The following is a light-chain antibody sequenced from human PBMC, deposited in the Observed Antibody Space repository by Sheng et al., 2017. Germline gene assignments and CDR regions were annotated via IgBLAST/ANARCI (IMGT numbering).Light chain of an antibody. CDR3: QQYGSSPPLT. CDR1: QSVSSSS. Sequence: EIVLTQSPGTLSLSPGERATLSCRTSQSVSSSSLTWYQQKSGQAPRLLIYGASSRATGIPDRFSGSGSGTDFTLTINRLEPEDVAVYYCQQYGSSPPLTFGGGTKVEIK. V-gene: IGKV3-20*01. J-gene: IGKJ4*01. CDR2: GAS.